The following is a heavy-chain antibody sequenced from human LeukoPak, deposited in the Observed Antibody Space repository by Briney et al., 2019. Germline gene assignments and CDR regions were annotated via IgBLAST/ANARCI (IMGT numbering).Heavy chain of an antibody. J-gene: IGHJ4*02. D-gene: IGHD2-21*02. Sequence: SSETLSLTCTVSGGSISSYYWSWIRQPPGKGLEWIGYIYYSGSTNYNPSLKSRVTISVDTSKNQFSLKLSSVTAADTAVYYCARVPPASDWEAYRGQGTLVTVSS. CDR2: IYYSGST. V-gene: IGHV4-59*01. CDR1: GGSISSYY. CDR3: ARVPPASDWEAY.